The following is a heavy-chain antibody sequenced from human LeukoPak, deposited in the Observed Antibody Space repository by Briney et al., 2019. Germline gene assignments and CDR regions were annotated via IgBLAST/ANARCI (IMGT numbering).Heavy chain of an antibody. CDR1: GGSISSSSYY. Sequence: PSETLSLTCTVSGGSISSSSYYWGWIRQPPGKGLEWIGSIYYSGSTYYNPSLKSRVTISVDTSKNQSSLKLSSVTAADTAVYYCARQDDYGDYEVYFDYWGQGTLVTVSS. J-gene: IGHJ4*02. CDR3: ARQDDYGDYEVYFDY. V-gene: IGHV4-39*01. D-gene: IGHD4-17*01. CDR2: IYYSGST.